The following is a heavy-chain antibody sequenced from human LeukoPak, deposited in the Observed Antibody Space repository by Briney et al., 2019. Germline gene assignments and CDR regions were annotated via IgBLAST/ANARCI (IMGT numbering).Heavy chain of an antibody. J-gene: IGHJ4*02. D-gene: IGHD3-16*01. CDR1: GGSISSYY. CDR3: AASSGVTLGHF. V-gene: IGHV4-59*06. CDR2: IYYTGIT. Sequence: PSETLSLTCTVSGGSISSYYWSWIRQHPGKGLEWIGYIYYTGITSYNPSLKSRVTMSVDTSMNQVSLKVTSLTAADTAVYYCAASSGVTLGHFWGQGALVTVSS.